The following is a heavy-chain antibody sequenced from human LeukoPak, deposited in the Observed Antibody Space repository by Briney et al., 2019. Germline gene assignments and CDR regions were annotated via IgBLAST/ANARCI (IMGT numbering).Heavy chain of an antibody. Sequence: GGSLRLSCAASGFTVSSNYMSWVRQAPGKGLEWVSVIYSGGSTYYADSVKGRFTISRDNSKNTLYLQMNSLRAEDTAVYYCARYCSVGSCFDYWGQGTLVTVSS. CDR1: GFTVSSNY. CDR2: IYSGGST. J-gene: IGHJ4*02. D-gene: IGHD2-15*01. CDR3: ARYCSVGSCFDY. V-gene: IGHV3-66*01.